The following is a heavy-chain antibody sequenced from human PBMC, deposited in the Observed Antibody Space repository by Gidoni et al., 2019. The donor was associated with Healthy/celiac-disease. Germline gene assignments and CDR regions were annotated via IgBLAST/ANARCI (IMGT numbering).Heavy chain of an antibody. D-gene: IGHD2-15*01. CDR2: IKSKTDGGTT. V-gene: IGHV3-15*01. CDR1: GFTFSNAW. Sequence: EVQLVESGGGLVKPGGSLRLSCAASGFTFSNAWMSWVRQAPGKGLEWVGRIKSKTDGGTTDYAAPVKGRFTISRDDSKNTLYLQMNSLKTEDTAVYYCTTDCSGGSCYFHPQNFDYWGQGTLVTVSS. CDR3: TTDCSGGSCYFHPQNFDY. J-gene: IGHJ4*02.